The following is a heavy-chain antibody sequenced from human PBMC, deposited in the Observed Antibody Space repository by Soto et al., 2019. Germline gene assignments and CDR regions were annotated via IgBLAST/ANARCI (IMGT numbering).Heavy chain of an antibody. CDR1: GYTFTGYY. Sequence: APVKFSCKASGYTFTGYYMHWLRQAPVHPIVWLGLINPNSGGTIYAQKPQGRVTMTRDSSVSTAYVELSRLRSDDTARYYCARHGGANYVSSGYLYALDYWGHGTPVAVSS. V-gene: IGHV1-2*02. D-gene: IGHD3-22*01. CDR3: ARHGGANYVSSGYLYALDY. CDR2: INPNSGGT. J-gene: IGHJ4*01.